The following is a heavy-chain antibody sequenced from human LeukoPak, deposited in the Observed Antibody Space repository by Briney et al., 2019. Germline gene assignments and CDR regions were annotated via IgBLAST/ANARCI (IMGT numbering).Heavy chain of an antibody. CDR2: IYSGGST. CDR1: GFTFGSYA. D-gene: IGHD3-3*01. V-gene: IGHV3-53*01. J-gene: IGHJ6*02. Sequence: QPGGSLRLSCAASGFTFGSYAMSWVRQAPGKGLEWVSVIYSGGSTYYADSVKGRFTISRDNSKNTLYLQMNSLRAEDTAVYYCARDSVPGEKPYYDFWSGFPGGYYYYGMDVWGQGTTVTVSS. CDR3: ARDSVPGEKPYYDFWSGFPGGYYYYGMDV.